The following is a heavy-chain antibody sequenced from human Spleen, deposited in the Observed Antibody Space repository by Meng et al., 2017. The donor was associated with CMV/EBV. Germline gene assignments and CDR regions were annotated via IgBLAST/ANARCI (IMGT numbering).Heavy chain of an antibody. V-gene: IGHV3-21*01. CDR1: GFTFSSYS. CDR3: ASLGELSFDY. CDR2: ISSSSYI. Sequence: GESLKISCAASGFTFSSYSMNWVRQAPGKGLEWVSSISSSSYIYYADSVKGRFTISRDNSKNTLYLQMNSLRAEDTAVYYCASLGELSFDYWGQGTLVTVSS. J-gene: IGHJ4*02. D-gene: IGHD3-16*02.